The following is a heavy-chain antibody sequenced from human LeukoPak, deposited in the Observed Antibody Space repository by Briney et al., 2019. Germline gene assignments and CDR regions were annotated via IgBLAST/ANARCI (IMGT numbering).Heavy chain of an antibody. Sequence: RGPLRLSCAASGFTFSSYGMHWVRQAPGQGLEWVAFIRYDGSNKYYADSVKGRFTISRDNSKNTLYLQMNSLRAEDTAVYYCANPTTRAADYWGQGTLVTVSS. J-gene: IGHJ4*02. CDR3: ANPTTRAADY. CDR2: IRYDGSNK. V-gene: IGHV3-30*02. D-gene: IGHD6-25*01. CDR1: GFTFSSYG.